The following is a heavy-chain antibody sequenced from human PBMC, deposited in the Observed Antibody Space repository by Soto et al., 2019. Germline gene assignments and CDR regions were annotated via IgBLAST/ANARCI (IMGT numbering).Heavy chain of an antibody. D-gene: IGHD6-6*01. J-gene: IGHJ6*02. CDR1: GGSISSYY. CDR3: ARDGVAARPYYYYGMDV. V-gene: IGHV4-59*01. Sequence: SETLSLTCTVTGGSISSYYWSWIRQPPGKGLEWIGYIYYSGSTNYNPSLKSRVTISVDTSKNQFSLKLSSVTAADTAVYYCARDGVAARPYYYYGMDVWGQGTTVTVSS. CDR2: IYYSGST.